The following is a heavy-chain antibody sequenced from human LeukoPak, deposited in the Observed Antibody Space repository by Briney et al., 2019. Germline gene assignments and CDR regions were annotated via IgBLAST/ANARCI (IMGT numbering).Heavy chain of an antibody. CDR3: ARAPADRDYFFHY. V-gene: IGHV3-66*01. Sequence: TGGSLRLSCAASGFTVRSNYMSWVRQAPGKGLEWVSVLYRGGTANYADSVQGRFIISRDNSKNTLYLQMNSLRAEDTPVYYCARAPADRDYFFHYWGQGTLVTVSS. J-gene: IGHJ4*02. D-gene: IGHD2-21*02. CDR1: GFTVRSNY. CDR2: LYRGGTA.